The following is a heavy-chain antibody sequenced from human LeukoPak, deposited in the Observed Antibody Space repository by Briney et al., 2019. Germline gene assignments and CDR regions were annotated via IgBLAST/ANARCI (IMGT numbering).Heavy chain of an antibody. J-gene: IGHJ4*02. CDR2: IKQDGSEK. CDR3: ARDTLPYYYDSSVYPTFDY. V-gene: IGHV3-7*01. D-gene: IGHD3-22*01. CDR1: GFTFSSYW. Sequence: GGSLRLSCAASGFTFSSYWMSWVRQAPGKGLEWVANIKQDGSEKYYVDSVKGRFTISRDNAKNSLYLQMNSLRAEDTAVYYCARDTLPYYYDSSVYPTFDYWGQGTLVTVSS.